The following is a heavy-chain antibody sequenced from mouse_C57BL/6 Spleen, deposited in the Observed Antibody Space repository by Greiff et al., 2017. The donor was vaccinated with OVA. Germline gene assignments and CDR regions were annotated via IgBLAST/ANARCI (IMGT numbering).Heavy chain of an antibody. CDR1: GYSITSGYY. D-gene: IGHD1-1*01. V-gene: IGHV3-6*01. J-gene: IGHJ1*03. CDR2: ISYDGSN. CDR3: AREDYGSGWYFDV. Sequence: ESGPGLVKPSQSLSLTCSVTGYSITSGYYWNWIRQFPGNKLEWMGYISYDGSNNYNPSLKNRISITRDTSKNQFFLKLNSVTTEDTATYYCAREDYGSGWYFDVWGTGTTVTVSS.